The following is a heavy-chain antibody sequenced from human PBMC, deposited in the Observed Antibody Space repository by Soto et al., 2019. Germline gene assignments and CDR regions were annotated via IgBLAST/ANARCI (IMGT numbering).Heavy chain of an antibody. V-gene: IGHV3-48*02. J-gene: IGHJ4*02. D-gene: IGHD1-26*01. Sequence: LRLSCAASGFPFSKYSMNWVRQAPGKGLEWVSYISSNSITIYDADSVRGRFTISRDNAKNSLYLQMNSLRDEDTAMYYCAREDILGTRSFDYWGQGTLVTVSS. CDR2: ISSNSITI. CDR1: GFPFSKYS. CDR3: AREDILGTRSFDY.